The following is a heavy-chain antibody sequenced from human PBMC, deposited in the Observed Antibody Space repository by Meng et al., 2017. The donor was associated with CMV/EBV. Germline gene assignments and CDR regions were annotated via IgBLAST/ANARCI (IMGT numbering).Heavy chain of an antibody. CDR2: IIPIFGTA. J-gene: IGHJ4*02. V-gene: IGHV1-69*05. Sequence: TISSYALSWVGQGPGQGLEWMGGIIPIFGTADYAQRCQGRVKITTVESTSKAYMELSSLRSEDTAVYYCASSYCTNGVCYHLYYFDYWGQGTLVTVSS. CDR3: ASSYCTNGVCYHLYYFDY. CDR1: TISSYA. D-gene: IGHD2-8*01.